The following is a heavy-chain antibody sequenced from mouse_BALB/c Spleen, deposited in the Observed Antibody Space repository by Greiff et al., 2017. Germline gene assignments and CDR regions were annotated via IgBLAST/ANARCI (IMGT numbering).Heavy chain of an antibody. V-gene: IGHV1-80*01. CDR3: ARRGGYDYDGSFAY. CDR1: GYAFSSYW. CDR2: IYPGDGDT. J-gene: IGHJ3*01. D-gene: IGHD2-4*01. Sequence: QVQLQQSGAELVRPGSSVKISCKASGYAFSSYWMNWVKQRPGQGLEWIGQIYPGDGDTNYNGKFKGKATLTADKSSSTAYMQLSSLTSEDSAVYFGARRGGYDYDGSFAYWGQGTLVTVSA.